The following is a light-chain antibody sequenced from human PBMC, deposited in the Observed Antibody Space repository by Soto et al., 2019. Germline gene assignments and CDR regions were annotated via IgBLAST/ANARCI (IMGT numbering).Light chain of an antibody. CDR3: QKYGSSFTWP. J-gene: IGKJ1*01. CDR1: QSVSSSY. Sequence: EIVLTQSPGTLSLSPGERATLSCRASQSVSSSYLAWYQQKPGQAPRLLIYGASSRATGIPDRFSGSGSGTDFTLTISRLEPEDFAVYYCQKYGSSFTWPFGQGPNV. V-gene: IGKV3-20*01. CDR2: GAS.